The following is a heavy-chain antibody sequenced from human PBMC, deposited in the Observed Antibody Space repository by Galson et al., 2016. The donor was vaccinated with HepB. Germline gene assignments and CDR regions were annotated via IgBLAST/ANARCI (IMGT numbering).Heavy chain of an antibody. CDR2: MSGSGGST. D-gene: IGHD3-3*01. Sequence: SLRLSCAASGFTFSSYAMSWVRQAPGKGLGWVSVMSGSGGSTYYADSVTGRFTISRDNAKNTLYLQMNSLRAEDTAVYYCAKDPLLPYYEFWSGHYPGEPFDIWGQGTVVTVSS. V-gene: IGHV3-23*01. CDR3: AKDPLLPYYEFWSGHYPGEPFDI. J-gene: IGHJ3*02. CDR1: GFTFSSYA.